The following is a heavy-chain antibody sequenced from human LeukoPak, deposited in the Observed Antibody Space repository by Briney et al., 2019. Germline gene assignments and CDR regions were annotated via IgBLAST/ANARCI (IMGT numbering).Heavy chain of an antibody. CDR1: GGSISSYY. J-gene: IGHJ2*01. V-gene: IGHV4-59*12. Sequence: PSETLSLTCTVSGGSISSYYWSWIRQPPGKGLEWIGYIYYSGSTNYNPSLKSRVTISVDTSKNQFSLKLSSVTAADTAVYYCARGSDSSGWGYWYFDLWGRGTLVTVSS. CDR2: IYYSGST. CDR3: ARGSDSSGWGYWYFDL. D-gene: IGHD6-19*01.